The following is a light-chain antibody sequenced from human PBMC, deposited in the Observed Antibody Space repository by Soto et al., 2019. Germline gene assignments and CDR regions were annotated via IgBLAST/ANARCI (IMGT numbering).Light chain of an antibody. CDR1: QSVSTF. CDR2: DAS. Sequence: TVLTHSPSTLSLSPLERASLSCMASQSVSTFLAWYQQKPGQAPRLLIYDASNRATGTPDRLSGSGSGTDFTLTISRLEPEDFAVYYCQQYSTSPWTFGQGTKVDIK. J-gene: IGKJ1*01. CDR3: QQYSTSPWT. V-gene: IGKV3-11*01.